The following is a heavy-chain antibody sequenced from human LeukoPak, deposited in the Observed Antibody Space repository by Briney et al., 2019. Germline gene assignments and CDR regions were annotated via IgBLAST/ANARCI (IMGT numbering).Heavy chain of an antibody. CDR2: ISNKANTYTT. J-gene: IGHJ4*02. CDR3: ARGLGGDGYNSPDRLDY. V-gene: IGHV3-72*01. CDR1: GLTFSDHY. D-gene: IGHD5-24*01. Sequence: PGGSLRLSCAASGLTFSDHYMDWVRQAPGKGLEWVGRISNKANTYTTDYAASVKGRFTISRDDSKHSLYLQMNSLKTGDTCVYYCARGLGGDGYNSPDRLDYWGEGTLLSVSS.